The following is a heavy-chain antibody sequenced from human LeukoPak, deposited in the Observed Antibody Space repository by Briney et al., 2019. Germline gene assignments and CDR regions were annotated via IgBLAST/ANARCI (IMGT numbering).Heavy chain of an antibody. CDR3: ARDQKFVDTAIVNAFDI. V-gene: IGHV3-21*01. D-gene: IGHD5-18*01. Sequence: GGSLRLSCAASGFTFSSYSMSWVRQAPGKGLEWVSSISSSSSYIYYADSVKGRFTISRDNAKNSLYLQMNSLRAEDTAVYYCARDQKFVDTAIVNAFDIWGQGTMVTVSS. CDR1: GFTFSSYS. CDR2: ISSSSSYI. J-gene: IGHJ3*02.